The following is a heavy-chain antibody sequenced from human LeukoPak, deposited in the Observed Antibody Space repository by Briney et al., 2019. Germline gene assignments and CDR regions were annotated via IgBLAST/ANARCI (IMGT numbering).Heavy chain of an antibody. CDR2: IYTSGST. D-gene: IGHD6-13*01. CDR3: ARDKYSPNSSSWYED. J-gene: IGHJ4*02. Sequence: PSETLSLTCTVSGGSISTYYWTWIRQPAGKGLEWIGRIYTSGSTNYNPSLKSRVTMSVDTSKNQFSLKLSSVTAADTAVYYCARDKYSPNSSSWYEDWGQGTLVTVSS. V-gene: IGHV4-4*07. CDR1: GGSISTYY.